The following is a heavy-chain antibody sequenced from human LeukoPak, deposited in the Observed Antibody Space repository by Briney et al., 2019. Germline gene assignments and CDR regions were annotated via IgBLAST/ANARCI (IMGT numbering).Heavy chain of an antibody. CDR1: GFTFSDYY. CDR3: ARDQHLDYGGNSGSFDY. Sequence: GGSLRLSCAASGFTFSDYYMSWIRQAPGKGLEWVSYISSSGSTIYYADSVKGRFTISRDNSKNTLYLQMNSLRAEDTAVYYCARDQHLDYGGNSGSFDYWGQGTLVTVSS. CDR2: ISSSGSTI. J-gene: IGHJ4*02. D-gene: IGHD4-23*01. V-gene: IGHV3-11*04.